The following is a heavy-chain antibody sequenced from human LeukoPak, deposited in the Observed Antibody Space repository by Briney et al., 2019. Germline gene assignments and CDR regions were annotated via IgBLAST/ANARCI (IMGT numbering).Heavy chain of an antibody. CDR3: TTGPPA. CDR2: IKSKTDGGTT. V-gene: IGHV3-15*01. CDR1: GFSFSNYA. J-gene: IGHJ5*02. Sequence: GGSLRLSCVVSGFSFSNYAMSWVRQAPGKGLEWVGRIKSKTDGGTTDYAAPVKGRFTISRDVSKNTLYLQMNSLKTEDTAVYYCTTGPPAWGQGTLVTVSS.